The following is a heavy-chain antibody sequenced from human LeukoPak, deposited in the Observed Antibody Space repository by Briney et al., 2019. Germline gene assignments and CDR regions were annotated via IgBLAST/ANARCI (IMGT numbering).Heavy chain of an antibody. CDR3: ARGRSYLSAFDI. CDR2: IYSGGST. Sequence: GGSLRLSCAASGFTFSSYWMSWVRQAPGKGLEWVSIIYSGGSTFYADSVKGRFTISRDNSKNTLYLQMNSLRAEDTAVYYCARGRSYLSAFDIWGQGTMVTVSS. CDR1: GFTFSSYW. D-gene: IGHD3-10*01. V-gene: IGHV3-53*01. J-gene: IGHJ3*02.